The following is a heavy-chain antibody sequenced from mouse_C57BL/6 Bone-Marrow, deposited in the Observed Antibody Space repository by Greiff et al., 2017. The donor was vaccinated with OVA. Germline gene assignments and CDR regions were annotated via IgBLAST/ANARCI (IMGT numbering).Heavy chain of an antibody. D-gene: IGHD1-1*01. Sequence: VQLQQSGAELAKPGASVKLSCKASGYTFTSFWMHWGKQRPGQGLEWIGYINPSSGYTKYNQKFKDKATLTADKSSSTAYMQLSSLTYEDSAVYYCAREYYYYGSSLDYWGQGTTLTVSS. CDR2: INPSSGYT. CDR3: AREYYYYGSSLDY. J-gene: IGHJ2*01. V-gene: IGHV1-7*01. CDR1: GYTFTSFW.